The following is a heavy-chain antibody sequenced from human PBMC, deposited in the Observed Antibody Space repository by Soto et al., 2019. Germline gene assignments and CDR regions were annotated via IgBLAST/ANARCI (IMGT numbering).Heavy chain of an antibody. CDR2: IKSKTDGGTT. Sequence: GGSLRLSCAASGFTFSNAWMSWVRQAPGKGLEWVGRIKSKTDGGTTDYAAPVKGRFTISRDDSKNTLYLQMNSLKTEDTAVYYCTTTYYYDSSGYYWFDYWGQGILVTVSS. D-gene: IGHD3-22*01. J-gene: IGHJ4*02. CDR3: TTTYYYDSSGYYWFDY. V-gene: IGHV3-15*01. CDR1: GFTFSNAW.